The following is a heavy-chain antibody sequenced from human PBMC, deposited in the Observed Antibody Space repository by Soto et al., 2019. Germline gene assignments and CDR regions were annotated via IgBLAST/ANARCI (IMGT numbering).Heavy chain of an antibody. CDR3: ARHGAPYCSSTSCYNSYYGMDV. V-gene: IGHV5-51*01. CDR2: IYPGDSDT. D-gene: IGHD2-2*02. J-gene: IGHJ6*02. CDR1: GYSFTSYW. Sequence: GESLKISCKGSGYSFTSYWIGWVRQMPGKGLEWMGIIYPGDSDTRYSPSLQGQVTISADKSISTAYLQWSSLKASDTAMYYCARHGAPYCSSTSCYNSYYGMDVWGQGTTVTVSS.